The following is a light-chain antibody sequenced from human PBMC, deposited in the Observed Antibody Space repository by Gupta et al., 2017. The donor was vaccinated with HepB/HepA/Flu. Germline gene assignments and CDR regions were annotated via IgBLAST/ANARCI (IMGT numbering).Light chain of an antibody. CDR1: QSVSSY. Sequence: FSEPPATISLSPGERATLSCRASQSVSSYLAWYQQKPGQAPRLLIYDASNRATGIPARFSGSGSGTDFTLTISSLEPEDFAVYYCQQRSNWPLTFGGGTKVEIK. J-gene: IGKJ4*01. V-gene: IGKV3-11*01. CDR2: DAS. CDR3: QQRSNWPLT.